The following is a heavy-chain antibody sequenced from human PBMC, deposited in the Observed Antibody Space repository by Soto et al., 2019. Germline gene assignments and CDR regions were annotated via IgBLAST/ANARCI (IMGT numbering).Heavy chain of an antibody. CDR2: IDWDDDK. D-gene: IGHD1-1*01. CDR3: ARTLFSGYNKQFDY. J-gene: IGHJ4*02. Sequence: GSGPTLVNPTQTLTLTCTFSGFSLSSSEMCVSWIRQPPGKALEWLALIDWDDDKFYSTSLKTRLTISKDTSKNQVVLTVTNMDPVDTATYYCARTLFSGYNKQFDYWGQGTLVTVSS. CDR1: GFSLSSSEMC. V-gene: IGHV2-70*01.